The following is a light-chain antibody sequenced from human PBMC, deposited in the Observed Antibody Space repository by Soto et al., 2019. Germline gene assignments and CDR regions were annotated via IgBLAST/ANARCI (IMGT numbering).Light chain of an antibody. J-gene: IGKJ1*01. CDR2: DSS. V-gene: IGKV3D-15*01. CDR3: QQYDISPWT. CDR1: QSVSSN. Sequence: EILMTQSPATLSVSPGDSATLSCRASQSVSSNLAWYQQKPGQPPRLLIYDSSTRATGFPDRFSGSGSGTDFTLTIIRLEPEDFAVYYCQQYDISPWTFGQGTKVDIK.